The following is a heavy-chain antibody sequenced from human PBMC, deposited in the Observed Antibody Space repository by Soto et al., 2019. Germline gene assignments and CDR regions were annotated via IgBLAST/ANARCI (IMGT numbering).Heavy chain of an antibody. CDR1: EDSFVGSTW. Sequence: SETLSLTCAVSEDSFVGSTWWTCLRQSPGKGLEWIGEIHHSGSTNYNSDSSLRGRVTMSIDKSKNQFSLNLSPVTAADTAVYFCARAPFDYDVLTGYPTWGQGILVTVSS. D-gene: IGHD3-9*01. V-gene: IGHV4-4*02. CDR2: IHHSGST. J-gene: IGHJ4*02. CDR3: ARAPFDYDVLTGYPT.